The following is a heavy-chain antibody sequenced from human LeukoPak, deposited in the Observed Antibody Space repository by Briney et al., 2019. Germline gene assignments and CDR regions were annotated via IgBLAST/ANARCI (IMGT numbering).Heavy chain of an antibody. CDR3: ARHWGRGYYYFDY. CDR1: GFTFSDHC. CDR2: IKQDGSEK. J-gene: IGHJ4*02. D-gene: IGHD3-22*01. V-gene: IGHV3-7*01. Sequence: GGSLRLSCAASGFTFSDHCMSWVRQAPGKGLEWVANIKQDGSEKYYVDSVRGRFTISRDNAKNSLYLQMNSLRAEDTAVYYCARHWGRGYYYFDYWGQGTLVTVSS.